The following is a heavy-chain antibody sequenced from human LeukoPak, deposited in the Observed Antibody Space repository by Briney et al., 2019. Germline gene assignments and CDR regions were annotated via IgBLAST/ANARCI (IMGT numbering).Heavy chain of an antibody. CDR3: ARGQQDSIPGFDY. V-gene: IGHV4-59*01. Sequence: PSETLSLTCTVSGGSISSYYWSWIRQPPGKGLEWIGYIYYSGSTNYNPSLKSRVTISVDTSKNQFSLKLSSVTAADTAVYYCARGQQDSIPGFDYWGQGTLVTVSS. CDR2: IYYSGST. CDR1: GGSISSYY. J-gene: IGHJ4*02. D-gene: IGHD3-22*01.